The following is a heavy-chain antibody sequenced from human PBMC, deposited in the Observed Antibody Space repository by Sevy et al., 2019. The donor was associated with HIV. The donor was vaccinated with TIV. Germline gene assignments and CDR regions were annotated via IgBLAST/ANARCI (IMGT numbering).Heavy chain of an antibody. V-gene: IGHV3-7*03. J-gene: IGHJ6*02. CDR2: IKVDGSEK. CDR3: ARDCSSTSCLWGLDV. Sequence: GGSLRLSCAVSGFTFRSYWMSWVRQAPGKGLEWVAHIKVDGSEKYHVDSVKGRFTISRDNAKNSLFLQMRSLRVEDTAVYYCARDCSSTSCLWGLDVWGQGTAVTVSS. D-gene: IGHD2-2*01. CDR1: GFTFRSYW.